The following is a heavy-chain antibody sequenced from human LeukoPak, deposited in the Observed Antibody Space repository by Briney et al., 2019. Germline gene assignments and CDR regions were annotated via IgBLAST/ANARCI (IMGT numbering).Heavy chain of an antibody. J-gene: IGHJ4*02. CDR3: ARDDSSCYSDY. V-gene: IGHV1-69*05. D-gene: IGHD3-22*01. CDR1: GGTFSSYA. Sequence: EASVKVSCKASGGTFSSYAISWVRQAPGQGLEWMGRIIPIFGTANYAQKFQGRVTITTDESTSTAYMELSSLRSEDTAVYYCARDDSSCYSDYWGQGTLVTVSS. CDR2: IIPIFGTA.